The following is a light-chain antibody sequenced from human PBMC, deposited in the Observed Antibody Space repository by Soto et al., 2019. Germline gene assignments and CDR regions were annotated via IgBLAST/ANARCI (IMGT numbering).Light chain of an antibody. J-gene: IGLJ2*01. V-gene: IGLV1-40*01. CDR3: QSYDSSLLGV. CDR1: SSNIGAGYD. Sequence: QSVLTQPPSVSGAPGQRVTISCTGSSSNIGAGYDVHWYQQLPGTAPKLLIYGNSNRPSGVPDRFSGSKSGTSASLAITGLQAEDDADYYCQSYDSSLLGVFGGGTKLTVL. CDR2: GNS.